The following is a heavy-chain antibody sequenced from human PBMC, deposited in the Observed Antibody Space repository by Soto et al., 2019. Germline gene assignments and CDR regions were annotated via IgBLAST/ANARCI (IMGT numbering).Heavy chain of an antibody. CDR2: ISHDGTNK. D-gene: IGHD2-15*01. Sequence: QVQLVESGGGVVQPGRSLRLSCAASTFTFSDYGMHWVRQAPGKGLECVAAISHDGTNKYCAESVKDRFTISRDNSNNTPYRKSSGLGISDTGLYYGAKSVRYFIGSSCSPEAFDVWGQGTAVTVSS. J-gene: IGHJ3*01. CDR1: TFTFSDYG. CDR3: AKSVRYFIGSSCSPEAFDV. V-gene: IGHV3-30*18.